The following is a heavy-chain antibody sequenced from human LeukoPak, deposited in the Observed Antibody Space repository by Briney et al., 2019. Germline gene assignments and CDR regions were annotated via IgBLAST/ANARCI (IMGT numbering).Heavy chain of an antibody. D-gene: IGHD5-12*01. V-gene: IGHV3-15*01. CDR1: GFTFSKGW. CDR2: IKTKTDGVTT. J-gene: IGHJ3*02. CDR3: TGFETSGPDAFDI. Sequence: SGGSLRLSCAASGFTFSKGWMSWVRQAPGKGLEWVGRIKTKTDGVTTDYAAPVKGRFTLSRDDSKNTVYLQMTSLKIEDTAVYFCTGFETSGPDAFDIWGRGTMVTVSS.